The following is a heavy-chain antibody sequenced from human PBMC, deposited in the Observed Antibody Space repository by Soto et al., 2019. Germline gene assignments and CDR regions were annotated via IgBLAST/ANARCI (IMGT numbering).Heavy chain of an antibody. CDR2: IYPGDSDT. V-gene: IGHV5-51*01. CDR1: GYSFTSYW. CDR3: ASGLCTSTMWDPWSDC. D-gene: IGHD1-26*01. J-gene: IGHJ5*01. Sequence: GESLSISCTGVGYSFTSYWIGWVRQMPGKGLEWMGIIYPGDSDTRYSPSFQGQVTISADKSITTAYLQWSSLKASDTAMYYCASGLCTSTMWDPWSDCWGQGTLVTVYS.